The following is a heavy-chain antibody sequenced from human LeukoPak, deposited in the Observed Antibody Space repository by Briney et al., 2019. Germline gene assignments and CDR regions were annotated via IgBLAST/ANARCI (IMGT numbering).Heavy chain of an antibody. CDR3: TKVRTYDSSGYYSHCFDY. D-gene: IGHD3-22*01. CDR2: ISGSGAYT. Sequence: QSGGSLRLSCAASGFTFSSYAMSGVRQAPGKGLEWVSTISGSGAYTYYADSVKGRFTISRDSSKNTVYLQMNSLRVEDTAIYYCTKVRTYDSSGYYSHCFDYWGQGTLVTVSS. CDR1: GFTFSSYA. V-gene: IGHV3-23*01. J-gene: IGHJ4*02.